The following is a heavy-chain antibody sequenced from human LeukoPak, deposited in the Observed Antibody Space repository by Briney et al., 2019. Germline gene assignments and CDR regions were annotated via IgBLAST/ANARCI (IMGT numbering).Heavy chain of an antibody. V-gene: IGHV4-34*01. Sequence: KPSETLSLTCAVYGGSFSGYYWSWIRQPPGKGLEWIGEINHSGSTNYNPSLKSRVTISVDTSKNQFSLKMSSVSVADTAVYYCATRHIVVVPAARVARKNTWFDPWGQGTLVTVSS. CDR1: GGSFSGYY. CDR2: INHSGST. CDR3: ATRHIVVVPAARVARKNTWFDP. J-gene: IGHJ5*02. D-gene: IGHD2-2*01.